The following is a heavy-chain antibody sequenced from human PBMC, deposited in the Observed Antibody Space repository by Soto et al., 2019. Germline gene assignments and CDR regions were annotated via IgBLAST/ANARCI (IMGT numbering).Heavy chain of an antibody. CDR1: GGCISSYY. Sequence: SETLSLTCTVYGGCISSYYWSWIRQPPGKGLEWIGYIYYSGSTNYNPSLKSRVTISVDTSKNQFSLKLSSVTAADTAVYYCARLTSSSRANFDYWGQGTLVTAPQ. CDR2: IYYSGST. J-gene: IGHJ4*02. CDR3: ARLTSSSRANFDY. V-gene: IGHV4-59*08. D-gene: IGHD6-6*01.